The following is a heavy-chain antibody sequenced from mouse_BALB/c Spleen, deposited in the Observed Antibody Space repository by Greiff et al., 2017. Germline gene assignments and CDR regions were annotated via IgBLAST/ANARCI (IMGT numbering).Heavy chain of an antibody. CDR1: GYTFTSYW. Sequence: QVQLKQSGAELAKPGASVKMSCKASGYTFTSYWMHWVKQRPGQGLEWIGYINPSTGYTEYNQKFKDKATLTADKSSSTAYMQLSSLTSEDSAVYYCARSGGNSYAMDYWGQGTSVTVSS. D-gene: IGHD2-1*01. V-gene: IGHV1-7*01. CDR2: INPSTGYT. J-gene: IGHJ4*01. CDR3: ARSGGNSYAMDY.